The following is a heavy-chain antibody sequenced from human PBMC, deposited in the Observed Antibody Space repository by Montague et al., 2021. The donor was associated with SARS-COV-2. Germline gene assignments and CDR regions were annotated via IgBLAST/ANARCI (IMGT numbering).Heavy chain of an antibody. V-gene: IGHV4-34*01. CDR2: INHSGST. CDR1: GGPLGDYY. D-gene: IGHD3-10*01. CDR3: ARGARQGYGFRLGSFDY. J-gene: IGHJ4*02. Sequence: SETLSLTCAVYGGPLGDYYWGWIRQSPGKGLEWIGEINHSGSTSNNPSLKSRVTMSVDTSKNQFSLKLGSVTAADTAVYYCARGARQGYGFRLGSFDYWGQGTLVTVSS.